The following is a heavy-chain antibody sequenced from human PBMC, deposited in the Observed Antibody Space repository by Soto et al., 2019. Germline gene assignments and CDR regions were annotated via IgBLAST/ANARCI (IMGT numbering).Heavy chain of an antibody. J-gene: IGHJ5*02. CDR3: ESIFSGSRNWFDP. Sequence: EVQLVESGGGLVQPGGSLRLSCAASGFSFYNYWMHWVRQAPGKGLVWVSRINSDGSSTSYADSVKGRFTISRDNARNTLYRQMHSLRAEDTAVYYCESIFSGSRNWFDPGGQGTLVTVSS. CDR1: GFSFYNYW. CDR2: INSDGSST. V-gene: IGHV3-74*01. D-gene: IGHD1-26*01.